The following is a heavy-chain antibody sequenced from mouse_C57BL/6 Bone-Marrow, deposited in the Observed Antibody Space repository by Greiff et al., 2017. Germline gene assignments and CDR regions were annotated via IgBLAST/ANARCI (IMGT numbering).Heavy chain of an antibody. CDR2: INPNNGGT. J-gene: IGHJ2*01. V-gene: IGHV1-26*01. Sequence: VQLQQSGPELVKPGASVKISCKASGYTFTDYYMNWVKQSHGKSLEWIGDINPNNGGTSYNQKRKGKATLTVDKSSSTAYMEIRSLTSEDSAVYYCARDYYGSSWYFDYWGQGTILTVSS. CDR3: ARDYYGSSWYFDY. D-gene: IGHD1-1*01. CDR1: GYTFTDYY.